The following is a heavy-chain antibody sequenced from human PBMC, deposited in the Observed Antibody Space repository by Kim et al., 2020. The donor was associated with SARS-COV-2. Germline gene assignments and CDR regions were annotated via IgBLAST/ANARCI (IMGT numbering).Heavy chain of an antibody. Sequence: ASVKVSCKASGYTFTGYYMHWVRQAPGQGLEWMGWINPNSGGTNYAQKFQGRVTMTRDTSISTAYMELSRLRSDDTAVYYCARVRDYDSSGYYNDWGQGTLVTVSS. CDR3: ARVRDYDSSGYYND. CDR2: INPNSGGT. J-gene: IGHJ4*02. D-gene: IGHD3-22*01. CDR1: GYTFTGYY. V-gene: IGHV1-2*02.